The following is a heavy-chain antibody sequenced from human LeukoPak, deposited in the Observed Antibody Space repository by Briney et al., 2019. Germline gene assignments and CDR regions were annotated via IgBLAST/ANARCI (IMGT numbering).Heavy chain of an antibody. Sequence: GASVKVSCTASGGTFSSYAISWVRQAPGQGLEWMGGIIPIFGTANYAQKFQGRVTITADKSTSTAYMELSGLRSEDTAVYYCARANVLRYFDPTCGYMDVWGKGTTVTVSS. CDR2: IIPIFGTA. CDR3: ARANVLRYFDPTCGYMDV. CDR1: GGTFSSYA. V-gene: IGHV1-69*06. J-gene: IGHJ6*03. D-gene: IGHD3-9*01.